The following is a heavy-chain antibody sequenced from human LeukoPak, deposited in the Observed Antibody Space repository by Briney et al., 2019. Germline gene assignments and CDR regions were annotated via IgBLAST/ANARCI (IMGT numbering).Heavy chain of an antibody. Sequence: GGSLRLSCAASGFTFSSYAMHWVRQAPGKGLEWVAVISYDGSNKYYADSVKGRFTISRDNSKNTLYLQMNSLRAEDTAVYYCARDSTTGLYYDILTGYCDYWGQGTLVTVSS. CDR2: ISYDGSNK. CDR1: GFTFSSYA. V-gene: IGHV3-30-3*01. J-gene: IGHJ4*02. CDR3: ARDSTTGLYYDILTGYCDY. D-gene: IGHD3-9*01.